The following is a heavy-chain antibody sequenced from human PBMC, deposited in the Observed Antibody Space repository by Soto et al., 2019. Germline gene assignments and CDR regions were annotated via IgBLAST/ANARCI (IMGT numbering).Heavy chain of an antibody. Sequence: QFTLKESGPVLVKPTETLTLTCTVSGFSLSNARMGVSWIRQPPGKALEWLAHIFSNDEKSYSTSLKSRLTISNDTSKIQGVLTMTNMDPVDTATYYCARSTTVVTPAYYYYGMDVGGQGTTVTVAS. CDR1: GFSLSNARMG. D-gene: IGHD4-17*01. CDR2: IFSNDEK. J-gene: IGHJ6*02. V-gene: IGHV2-26*01. CDR3: ARSTTVVTPAYYYYGMDV.